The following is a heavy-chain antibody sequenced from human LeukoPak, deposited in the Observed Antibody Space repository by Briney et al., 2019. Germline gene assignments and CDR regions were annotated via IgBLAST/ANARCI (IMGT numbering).Heavy chain of an antibody. D-gene: IGHD2-2*01. V-gene: IGHV3-66*01. J-gene: IGHJ4*02. CDR1: GFTVSDNY. CDR2: IYSAGAT. CDR3: ATSRTFDY. Sequence: GGSLRLSCAASGFTVSDNYMTWVRQAPGKGLEWVSSIYSAGATHYAESVKGRFTISRDNAKNTLYLQMNSLRAEDPAIYYCATSRTFDYWGQGTLVTVSS.